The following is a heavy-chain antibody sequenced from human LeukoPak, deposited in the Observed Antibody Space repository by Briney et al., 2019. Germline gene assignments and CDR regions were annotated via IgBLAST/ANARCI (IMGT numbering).Heavy chain of an antibody. CDR3: AKGLGSYYDILTGRWAIGAFDI. D-gene: IGHD3-9*01. CDR1: GFTFSSYA. CDR2: ISGSGGST. Sequence: GGSLRLSCAASGFTFSSYAMSWVRQAPGKGLEWVSAISGSGGSTYYADSVKGRFTISRDNSKNTLYLQMNSLRAEDTAVYYCAKGLGSYYDILTGRWAIGAFDIWGQGTMVTVSS. V-gene: IGHV3-23*01. J-gene: IGHJ3*02.